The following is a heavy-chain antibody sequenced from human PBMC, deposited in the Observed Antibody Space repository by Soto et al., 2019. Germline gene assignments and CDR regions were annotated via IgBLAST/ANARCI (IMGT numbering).Heavy chain of an antibody. Sequence: EVQLVESGGGLVQPGGSLRLSCAASGFTLSTYDMHWVRQATGKGLEWVSGIGTAGDTYYPGSVKGRFTISRENAKNSLYLQMNSLSIGDTAVYYCARGGYCSGGGCSLSYFWFDPWGQGTLVTVSS. V-gene: IGHV3-13*01. CDR2: IGTAGDT. J-gene: IGHJ5*02. CDR3: ARGGYCSGGGCSLSYFWFDP. CDR1: GFTLSTYD. D-gene: IGHD2-15*01.